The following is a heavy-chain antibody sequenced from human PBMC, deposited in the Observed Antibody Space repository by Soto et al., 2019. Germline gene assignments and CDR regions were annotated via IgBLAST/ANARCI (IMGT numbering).Heavy chain of an antibody. CDR1: GGSISSTIW. D-gene: IGHD6-13*01. CDR3: AFPATADFDY. V-gene: IGHV4-4*02. J-gene: IGHJ4*02. Sequence: QVQLQESGTRLVKPSGTLSLTCAVSGGSISSTIWWTWVRQSPGRGLEWIGETYHSGTTNYSPSLKSRVNIAVDMSTNDLSLTLISVTAADTAVYYCAFPATADFDYWGKGILVTVSS. CDR2: TYHSGTT.